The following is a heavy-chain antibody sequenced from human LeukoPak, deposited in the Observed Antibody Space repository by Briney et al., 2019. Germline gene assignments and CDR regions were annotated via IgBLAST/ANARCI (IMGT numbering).Heavy chain of an antibody. D-gene: IGHD2-21*02. V-gene: IGHV4-39*01. Sequence: PSETLSLTCTVSGASISTHTYYWGWIRQPPGKGLEWIGSIYYNGNTYYNPSLKSRVTISVDTSNNQFSLKLRSVTAADTAVHYCARSYCAGDCYTEYFQHWGQGTLVTVSS. J-gene: IGHJ1*01. CDR3: ARSYCAGDCYTEYFQH. CDR1: GASISTHTYY. CDR2: IYYNGNT.